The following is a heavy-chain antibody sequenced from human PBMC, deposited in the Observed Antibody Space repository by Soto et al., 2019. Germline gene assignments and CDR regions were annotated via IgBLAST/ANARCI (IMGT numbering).Heavy chain of an antibody. CDR1: GGSISSGGYS. V-gene: IGHV4-30-2*05. J-gene: IGHJ4*02. D-gene: IGHD5-12*01. Sequence: SETLSLTCAVSGGSISSGGYSWSWIRQPPGKGLEWIGYIYHSGSTYYNPSLKSRVTISVDTSKNQFSLKLSSVTAADTAVYYCAREIDLSGYAFDYWGQGTLVTVSS. CDR2: IYHSGST. CDR3: AREIDLSGYAFDY.